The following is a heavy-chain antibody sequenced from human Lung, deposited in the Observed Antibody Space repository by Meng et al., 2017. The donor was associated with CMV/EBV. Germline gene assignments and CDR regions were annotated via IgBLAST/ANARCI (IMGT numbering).Heavy chain of an antibody. CDR2: IWNDGSKK. CDR3: AKDYDFWSAYPDYYGMDV. D-gene: IGHD3-3*01. V-gene: IGHV3-33*06. CDR1: GFTFSTYG. J-gene: IGHJ6*02. Sequence: GESXKISCAASGFTFSTYGMHWVRQAPGKGLEWVAVIWNDGSKKYYADSVKGRFTISRDNSKNTLYLQMNSLRAEDTAVYYCAKDYDFWSAYPDYYGMDVWGQGTXVTVYS.